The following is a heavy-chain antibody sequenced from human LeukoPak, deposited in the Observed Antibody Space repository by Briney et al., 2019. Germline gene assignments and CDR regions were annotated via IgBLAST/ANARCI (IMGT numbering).Heavy chain of an antibody. J-gene: IGHJ4*02. CDR3: AHGSMYQLDY. CDR1: GFTFSSYW. Sequence: GGSLRLSCAASGFTFSSYWMSWVRQAPGKGLEWVSGIVGGAGGTYYADSVKGRFTISRDNSKNTLYLQMNSLRAEDTAVYYCAHGSMYQLDYWGQGTLVTVSS. D-gene: IGHD2-2*01. CDR2: IVGGAGGT. V-gene: IGHV3-23*01.